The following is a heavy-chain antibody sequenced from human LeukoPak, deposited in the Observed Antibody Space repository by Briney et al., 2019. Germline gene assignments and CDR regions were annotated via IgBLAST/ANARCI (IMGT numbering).Heavy chain of an antibody. Sequence: ASVKVSFKASGYTFTSYYMHWVRQAPGQGLEWMGIINPSGGSTSYAQKFQGRVTMTRDTSTSTVYMELSSLRSEDTAVYYCARSITMIRRYFDLWGRGTLVTVSS. CDR1: GYTFTSYY. D-gene: IGHD3-22*01. J-gene: IGHJ2*01. V-gene: IGHV1-46*01. CDR3: ARSITMIRRYFDL. CDR2: INPSGGST.